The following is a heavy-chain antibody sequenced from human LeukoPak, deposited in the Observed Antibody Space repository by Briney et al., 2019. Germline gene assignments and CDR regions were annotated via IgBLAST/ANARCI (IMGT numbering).Heavy chain of an antibody. J-gene: IGHJ4*02. CDR3: ASERPSSSWYDY. Sequence: PGGSLRLSCAASGFPFSRYLMTWVRQASGKGLEWVANIKQDGIEKYYMGSVRGRFTISRDNAKNSLYLQMTSLRAEDTAVYYCASERPSSSWYDYWGQGALVTVSS. V-gene: IGHV3-7*01. CDR1: GFPFSRYL. CDR2: IKQDGIEK. D-gene: IGHD6-13*01.